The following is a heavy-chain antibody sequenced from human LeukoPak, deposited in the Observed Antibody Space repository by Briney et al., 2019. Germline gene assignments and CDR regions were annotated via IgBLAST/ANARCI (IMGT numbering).Heavy chain of an antibody. CDR1: GFTFTNYA. Sequence: GGSLRLSCVASGFTFTNYAMTWVRQAPGKGLEWVSAIGGSGGNTYYADSVKGRFTISRDNSKNTLYLQMNSLRAEDTTVYYCAKVFCSSTSCSTINGYYFDYWGQGTLVTVSS. D-gene: IGHD2-2*01. CDR2: IGGSGGNT. CDR3: AKVFCSSTSCSTINGYYFDY. J-gene: IGHJ4*02. V-gene: IGHV3-23*01.